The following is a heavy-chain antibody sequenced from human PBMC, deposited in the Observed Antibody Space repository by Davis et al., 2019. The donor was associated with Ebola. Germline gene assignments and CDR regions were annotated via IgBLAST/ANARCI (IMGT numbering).Heavy chain of an antibody. CDR2: IYYSGST. Sequence: SETLSLTCTVSGGSISSGGYYWSWIRQHPGKGLEWIGYIYYSGSTYYNPSLKSRVTISVDTSKNQFSLKLSSVTAADTAVYYCARLGVPAAILRNWFDPWGQGTLVTVSS. CDR1: GGSISSGGYY. V-gene: IGHV4-31*03. J-gene: IGHJ5*02. D-gene: IGHD2-2*01. CDR3: ARLGVPAAILRNWFDP.